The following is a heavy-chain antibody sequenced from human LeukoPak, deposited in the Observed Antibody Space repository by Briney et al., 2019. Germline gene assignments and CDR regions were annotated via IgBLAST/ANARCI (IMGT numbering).Heavy chain of an antibody. Sequence: SETLSLTCNVSGASISSIFYYWGWIRQPPGKGLEWIGNIFHDGSSYFNPSLKSRVTISVDRSKNHFSLRMHSVTAADTAIYCARARSQVVAATNWGQGTLVTVSS. CDR2: IFHDGSS. J-gene: IGHJ4*02. CDR1: GASISSIFYY. D-gene: IGHD2-15*01. V-gene: IGHV4-39*07. CDR3: ARARSQVVAATN.